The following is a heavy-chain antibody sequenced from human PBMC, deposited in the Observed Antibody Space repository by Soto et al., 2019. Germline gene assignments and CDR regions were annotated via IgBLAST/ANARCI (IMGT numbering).Heavy chain of an antibody. Sequence: VQLVESGGGVVQPGRSLRLSCVASEFTFSSHLMHWVRQVPGKGLEWVAFISNDGDYKNYADSVKGRFTISRDNSKDTVYLEIHSLRPEDTALYHCARDEAFSAPYYLDYWGQGTLVIVS. J-gene: IGHJ4*02. CDR3: ARDEAFSAPYYLDY. D-gene: IGHD1-26*01. CDR1: EFTFSSHL. CDR2: ISNDGDYK. V-gene: IGHV3-30*03.